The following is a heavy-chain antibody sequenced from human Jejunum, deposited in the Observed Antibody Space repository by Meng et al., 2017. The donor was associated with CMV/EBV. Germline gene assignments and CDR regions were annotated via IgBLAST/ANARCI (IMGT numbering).Heavy chain of an antibody. Sequence: NASGYIFTDYYIHWVRQAPGQGLEWMALINPSGYNTNYTQKFQGRITVTRDTSTRTVYMELNNLTFEDTAVYYCAKEGVLYGMDVWGQGTTVTVSS. CDR2: INPSGYNT. V-gene: IGHV1-46*01. CDR1: GYIFTDYY. D-gene: IGHD4/OR15-4a*01. J-gene: IGHJ6*02. CDR3: AKEGVLYGMDV.